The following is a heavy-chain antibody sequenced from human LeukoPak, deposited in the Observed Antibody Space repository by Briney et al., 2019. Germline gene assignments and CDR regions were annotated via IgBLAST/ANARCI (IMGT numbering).Heavy chain of an antibody. V-gene: IGHV4-34*01. Sequence: PSETLSLTCAVYGGSFSGYYWSWIRQPPGKGREWIGEINHSGSTNYNPSLKSRVTISVDTSKNQFSLKLSSVTAADTAVYYCARVGSNYGDWFDPWGRGTLVTVSS. CDR3: ARVGSNYGDWFDP. D-gene: IGHD4-11*01. J-gene: IGHJ5*02. CDR1: GGSFSGYY. CDR2: INHSGST.